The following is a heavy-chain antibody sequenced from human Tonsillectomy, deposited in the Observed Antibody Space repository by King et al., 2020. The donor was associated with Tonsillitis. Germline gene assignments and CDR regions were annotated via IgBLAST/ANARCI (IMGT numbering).Heavy chain of an antibody. Sequence: VQLVESGGGLVQPGGSLRLSCAASGFTFSDHYMDWVRQAPGKGLEWVGRIRNKANSYTTQYAASVKGRFTISRDDSKNSLYLEMNSLKTEDTAVYYCASLFYAAGGWGQGTLVTVSS. CDR1: GFTFSDHY. V-gene: IGHV3-72*01. J-gene: IGHJ4*02. D-gene: IGHD2/OR15-2a*01. CDR2: IRNKANSYTT. CDR3: ASLFYAAGG.